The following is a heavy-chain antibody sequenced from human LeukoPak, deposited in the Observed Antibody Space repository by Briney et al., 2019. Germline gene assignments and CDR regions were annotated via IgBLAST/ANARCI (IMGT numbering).Heavy chain of an antibody. CDR2: IGGSGDKT. Sequence: HPGGSLRLSCAASGFTFNRNAISWVRQAPGKGLEWVSTIGGSGDKTFYGDSVKRRFTISRDNSKNMVHLQMNSLTGEDTALYYCVRRGDASSGWGDHDFWGQGALVTVSS. J-gene: IGHJ4*02. CDR3: VRRGDASSGWGDHDF. D-gene: IGHD6-19*01. CDR1: GFTFNRNA. V-gene: IGHV3-23*01.